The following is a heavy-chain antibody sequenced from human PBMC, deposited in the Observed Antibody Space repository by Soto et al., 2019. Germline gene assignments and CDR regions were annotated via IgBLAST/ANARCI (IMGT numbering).Heavy chain of an antibody. V-gene: IGHV1-18*04. CDR2: ISAYNGNT. J-gene: IGHJ6*02. D-gene: IGHD1-26*01. CDR3: AKSSGSYSRYYYYYYGMDV. Sequence: QVQLVQSGAEVKKPGASVKVSCKASGYTFTSYGISWVRQAPGQGLEWMGWISAYNGNTNYAQKLQGRVTMTTDTSTSTAYMELRSLRSDDTAVYYCAKSSGSYSRYYYYYYGMDVWGQGTMVTVSS. CDR1: GYTFTSYG.